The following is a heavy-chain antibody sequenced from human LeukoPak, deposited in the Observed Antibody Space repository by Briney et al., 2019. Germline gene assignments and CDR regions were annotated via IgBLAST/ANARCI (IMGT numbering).Heavy chain of an antibody. J-gene: IGHJ4*02. CDR1: GFTFDDYA. Sequence: GGSLRLSCAASGFTFDDYAMHWVRQAPGKGLEWVSGISWNSGSIGYADSVKGRFTISRDNAKNSLYLQMNSLRAEDTALYYCAKDHRYYYGSGSPTDWGQGTLVTVSS. D-gene: IGHD3-10*01. V-gene: IGHV3-9*01. CDR2: ISWNSGSI. CDR3: AKDHRYYYGSGSPTD.